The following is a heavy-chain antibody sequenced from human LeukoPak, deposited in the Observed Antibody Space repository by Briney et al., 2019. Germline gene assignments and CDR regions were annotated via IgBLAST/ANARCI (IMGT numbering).Heavy chain of an antibody. J-gene: IGHJ4*02. Sequence: TGGSLRLSCAASGFTVSSNYMSWVRQAPGKGLEWVSVIYSGGSTYYADSVKGRFIISRDNSKNTLYLQMNSLRAEDTAVYYCARVMYYYDSSGYYAYYFDYWGQGTLVTVSS. CDR2: IYSGGST. CDR3: ARVMYYYDSSGYYAYYFDY. V-gene: IGHV3-53*01. CDR1: GFTVSSNY. D-gene: IGHD3-22*01.